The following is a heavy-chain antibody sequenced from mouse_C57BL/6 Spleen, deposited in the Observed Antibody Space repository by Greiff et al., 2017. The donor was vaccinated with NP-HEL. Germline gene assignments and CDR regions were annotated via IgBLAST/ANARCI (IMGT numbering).Heavy chain of an antibody. V-gene: IGHV1-69*01. CDR1: GYTFTSYW. D-gene: IGHD6-1*01. J-gene: IGHJ4*01. CDR3: ARGRDEERMDY. CDR2: IDPSDSYT. Sequence: QVQLQQPGAELVMPGASVKLSCKASGYTFTSYWMHWVKQRPGQGLEWIGEIDPSDSYTNYNQKFKGKSTLTVDKSSSTAYMQLSSLTSEDAAVYYCARGRDEERMDYWGQGTSVTVSS.